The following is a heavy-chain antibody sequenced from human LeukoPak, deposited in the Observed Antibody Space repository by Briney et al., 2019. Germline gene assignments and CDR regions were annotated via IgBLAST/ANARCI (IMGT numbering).Heavy chain of an antibody. CDR3: ARVGVASGWFDP. CDR1: GGSLRRADYF. V-gene: IGHV4-39*07. D-gene: IGHD3-16*01. J-gene: IGHJ5*02. CDR2: IYHSGST. Sequence: PSETLSLTCTVSGGSLRRADYFWGWIRQSPGKGLEWIGSIYHSGSTYYNPSLQSRVTKSVDTSKNQFSLKLSSVTAADTAVYYCARVGVASGWFDPWGQGTLVTVSS.